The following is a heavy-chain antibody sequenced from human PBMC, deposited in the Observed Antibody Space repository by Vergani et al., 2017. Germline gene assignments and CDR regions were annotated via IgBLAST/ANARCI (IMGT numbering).Heavy chain of an antibody. CDR2: ISYSGST. CDR1: GGSISSGGYY. CDR3: ARDGMGATDSDY. Sequence: QVQLQESGPGLVKPSQTLSLTCTVSGGSISSGGYYWSWIRQHPGKGLEWIGYISYSGSTYYNPSLKSRVTISVNTSKNQFSLKLSAVTAADTAVYYCARDGMGATDSDYWGQGTLVTVSS. D-gene: IGHD1-26*01. J-gene: IGHJ4*02. V-gene: IGHV4-31*03.